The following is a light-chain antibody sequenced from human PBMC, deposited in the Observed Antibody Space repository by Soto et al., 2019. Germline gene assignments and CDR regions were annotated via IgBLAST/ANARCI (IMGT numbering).Light chain of an antibody. CDR2: AAS. Sequence: DIQMTQSPSSLSASVGDRVTITCRASQSISSYLNWYQQKPGKAPKLLIYAASSLQSGVPSRFSGSGSGTDFTRTISSLQPEYFATYYCQQSYSTPQTFGQGTKVEIK. CDR1: QSISSY. V-gene: IGKV1-39*01. J-gene: IGKJ1*01. CDR3: QQSYSTPQT.